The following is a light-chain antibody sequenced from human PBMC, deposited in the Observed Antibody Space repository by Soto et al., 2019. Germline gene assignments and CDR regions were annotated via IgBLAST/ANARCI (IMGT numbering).Light chain of an antibody. J-gene: IGKJ1*01. CDR1: QSLLHCNGYNY. Sequence: DIVMTQSPLSLPVTPVEPASISCRSSQSLLHCNGYNYLDWYLQKPGQSPQLLIYLGSNRASGVSDRFSGRRSGTDFTVNLSRVEAEDVGVYYCMQALQSPRAFGQVTKVEIK. V-gene: IGKV2-28*01. CDR3: MQALQSPRA. CDR2: LGS.